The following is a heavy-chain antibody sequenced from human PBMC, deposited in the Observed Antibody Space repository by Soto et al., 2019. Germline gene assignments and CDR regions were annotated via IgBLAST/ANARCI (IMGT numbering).Heavy chain of an antibody. J-gene: IGHJ6*02. V-gene: IGHV3-48*02. CDR3: ARDQPRSSGCDV. CDR1: GFTLSSYS. CDR2: ISSSSSTI. Sequence: EVQLVESGGGLVQPGGSLRLSCEASGFTLSSYSMNWARQAPGQGLEWVSYISSSSSTIYYADSVKGRFTISRDNAKNALYLQMNSLRDEYTAVYYCARDQPRSSGCDVWGQGTTVTVSS.